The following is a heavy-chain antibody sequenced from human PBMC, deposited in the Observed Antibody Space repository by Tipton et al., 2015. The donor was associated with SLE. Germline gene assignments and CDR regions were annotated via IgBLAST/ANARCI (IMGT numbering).Heavy chain of an antibody. J-gene: IGHJ6*02. V-gene: IGHV4-34*01. CDR3: AREVYSGSYYYYYGMDV. Sequence: TLSLTCAVYGGSFSDYYWTWIRQPPGRGLEWVGEVTHDGSANYNPSLKSRLTVSVDTSKSQFSLKLSSVTAADTAVYYCAREVYSGSYYYYYGMDVWGQGTTVTFSS. D-gene: IGHD3-10*01. CDR1: GGSFSDYY. CDR2: VTHDGSA.